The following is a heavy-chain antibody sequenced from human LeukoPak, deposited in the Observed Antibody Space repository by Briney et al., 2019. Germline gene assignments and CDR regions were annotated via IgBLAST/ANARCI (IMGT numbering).Heavy chain of an antibody. V-gene: IGHV4-34*01. Sequence: SETLSLTCAVYGGSFSGYYWSWIRQPPGKGLEWIGYIYYSGSIYYNPSLKSRVTMSVDPSKNQFSLNLSSVTAADTAVYYCAPPPYYYEANGYSVAWGQGTLVTVSS. J-gene: IGHJ5*02. CDR2: IYYSGSI. CDR3: APPPYYYEANGYSVA. CDR1: GGSFSGYY. D-gene: IGHD3-22*01.